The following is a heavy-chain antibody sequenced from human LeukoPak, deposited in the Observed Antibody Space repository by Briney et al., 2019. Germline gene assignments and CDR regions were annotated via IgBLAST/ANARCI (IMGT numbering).Heavy chain of an antibody. CDR1: GGSISSGGYY. CDR2: IYHSGST. Sequence: PSQTLSLTCTVSGGSISSGGYYWSWIRQPPGKGLEWIGYIYHSGSTYYNPSLKSRVTISVDRSKNQFSLKLSSVTAADTAVYYCAREDIVLMDFDYWGQGTLVTVSS. V-gene: IGHV4-30-2*01. CDR3: AREDIVLMDFDY. D-gene: IGHD2-8*01. J-gene: IGHJ4*02.